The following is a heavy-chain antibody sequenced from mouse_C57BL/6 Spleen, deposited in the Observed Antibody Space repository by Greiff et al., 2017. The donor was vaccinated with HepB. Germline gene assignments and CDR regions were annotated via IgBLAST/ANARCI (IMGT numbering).Heavy chain of an antibody. V-gene: IGHV1-81*01. J-gene: IGHJ4*01. CDR1: GYTFTSYG. CDR3: ARRGEYNDYYAMDY. Sequence: QVQLKESGAELARPGASVKLSCKASGYTFTSYGISWVKQRTGQGLEWIGEIYPRSGNTYYNEKFKGKATLTADKSSSTAYMELRSLTSEDSAVYFCARRGEYNDYYAMDYWGQGTSVTVSS. D-gene: IGHD1-3*01. CDR2: IYPRSGNT.